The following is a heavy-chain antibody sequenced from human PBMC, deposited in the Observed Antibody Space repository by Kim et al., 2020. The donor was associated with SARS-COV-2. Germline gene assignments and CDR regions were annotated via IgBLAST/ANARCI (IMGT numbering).Heavy chain of an antibody. Sequence: SVKVSCKASGGTFSSYAISWVRQAPGQGLEWMGGIIPIFGTANYAQKFQGRVTITADESTSTAYMELSSLRSEDTAVYYCARALDGRFLEWLFGHGMDVWGQGTTVTVSS. V-gene: IGHV1-69*13. CDR1: GGTFSSYA. J-gene: IGHJ6*02. CDR3: ARALDGRFLEWLFGHGMDV. D-gene: IGHD3-3*01. CDR2: IIPIFGTA.